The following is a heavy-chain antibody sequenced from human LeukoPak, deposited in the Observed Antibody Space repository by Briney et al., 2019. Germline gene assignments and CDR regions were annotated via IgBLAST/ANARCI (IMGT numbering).Heavy chain of an antibody. CDR2: IIPIFGTA. Sequence: SVKVSCKASGGTFSSYAISWVRQAPGQGLEWMGGIIPIFGTANYAQKFQGRVTITADKSTSTAYMELSSLRSEDTAMYYCARDRWQHPLLGYMDVWGKGTTVTVSS. CDR1: GGTFSSYA. CDR3: ARDRWQHPLLGYMDV. V-gene: IGHV1-69*06. J-gene: IGHJ6*03. D-gene: IGHD2-15*01.